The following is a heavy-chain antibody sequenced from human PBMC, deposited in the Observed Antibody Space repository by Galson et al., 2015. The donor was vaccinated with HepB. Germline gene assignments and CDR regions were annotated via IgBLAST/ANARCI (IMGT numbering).Heavy chain of an antibody. D-gene: IGHD3-22*01. Sequence: LRLSCAASGFTFSSYAMHWVRQAPGKGLEWVAVISYDGSNKYYADSVKGRFTISRDNSKNTLYLQMNSLRAEDTAVYYCARSGYYYDSSGHPRGGDAFDIWGQGTMVTVSS. CDR2: ISYDGSNK. V-gene: IGHV3-30*04. J-gene: IGHJ3*02. CDR1: GFTFSSYA. CDR3: ARSGYYYDSSGHPRGGDAFDI.